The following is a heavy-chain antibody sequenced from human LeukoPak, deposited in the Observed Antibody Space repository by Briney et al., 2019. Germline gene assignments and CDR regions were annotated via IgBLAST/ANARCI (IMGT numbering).Heavy chain of an antibody. J-gene: IGHJ5*02. CDR1: GGSISSSSYY. CDR3: ARKRITMVRGVITHNWFDP. CDR2: IYYSGST. D-gene: IGHD3-10*01. V-gene: IGHV4-39*01. Sequence: SETLSLTCTVSGGSISSSSYYWGWIRQPPGKGLEWIGSIYYSGSTYYSPSLKSQVTISVDTSKNQFSLKLSSVTAADTAVYYCARKRITMVRGVITHNWFDPWAREPWSPSPQ.